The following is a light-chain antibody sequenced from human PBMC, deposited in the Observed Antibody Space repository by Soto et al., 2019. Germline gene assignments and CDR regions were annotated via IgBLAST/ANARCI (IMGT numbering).Light chain of an antibody. J-gene: IGKJ1*01. CDR1: QDISNW. V-gene: IGKV1-5*01. CDR3: QHYNSYPST. Sequence: DIQMTQSPSTLSASVGDRVTITCRASQDISNWLAWYQQKPGKAPKLLIYDASSLESVVPSRFSGSGSGTKFTLTINSLKPDDSATYYCQHYNSYPSTFGQGTKVEIK. CDR2: DAS.